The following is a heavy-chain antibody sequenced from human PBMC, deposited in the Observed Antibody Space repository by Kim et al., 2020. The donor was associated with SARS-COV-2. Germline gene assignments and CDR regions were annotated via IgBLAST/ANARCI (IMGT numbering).Heavy chain of an antibody. Sequence: GGSLRLSCAASGFTFSSYGMHWVRQAPGKGLDWVAFIWYDGSNKYYADSVKGRLTISRDNSKNTLYLQMNSLRAEDTAVSYCEREDYDREGCWFDSGG. D-gene: IGHD3-22*01. V-gene: IGHV3-33*01. CDR3: EREDYDREGCWFDS. J-gene: IGHJ5*01. CDR2: IWYDGSNK. CDR1: GFTFSSYG.